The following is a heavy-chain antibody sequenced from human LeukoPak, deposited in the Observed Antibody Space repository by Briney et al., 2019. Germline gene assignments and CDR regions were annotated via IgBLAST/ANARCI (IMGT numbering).Heavy chain of an antibody. V-gene: IGHV3-7*01. CDR1: GFTFTKYW. CDR3: ARDTTRSAGSGEGNTDY. D-gene: IGHD6-19*01. Sequence: GGSLRLSCAASGFTFTKYWMTWVRQAPGKGLEWVGNIKQDGSDKNYMDSVKGRFTISRDNTKYSVYLQMSCLRAEDTAVYYCARDTTRSAGSGEGNTDYWGQGTLVTVSS. J-gene: IGHJ4*02. CDR2: IKQDGSDK.